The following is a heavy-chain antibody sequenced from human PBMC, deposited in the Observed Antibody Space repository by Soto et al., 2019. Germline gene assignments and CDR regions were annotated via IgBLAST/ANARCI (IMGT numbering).Heavy chain of an antibody. CDR3: ARPTWYSEY. CDR1: GGSISSSSYY. J-gene: IGHJ4*02. D-gene: IGHD2-21*02. V-gene: IGHV4-39*07. CDR2: IYYSGST. Sequence: SETLSLTCTVSGGSISSSSYYWGWIRQPPGKGLEWIGSIYYSGSTYYNPSLKSRVTISVDTSKNQFSLNLTSLTAADTAIYYCARPTWYSEYWGQGTLVTLSS.